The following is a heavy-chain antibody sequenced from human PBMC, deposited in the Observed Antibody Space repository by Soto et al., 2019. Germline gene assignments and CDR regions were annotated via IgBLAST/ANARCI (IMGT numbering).Heavy chain of an antibody. CDR2: IRSKGNNYAT. D-gene: IGHD3-3*01. CDR3: SRQASDFWSGKPQYYMDV. Sequence: PGGSLRLSCAASGFPFSGSAMHLVRPASGKGLEWVGRIRSKGNNYATAYGASLKGRFTISRDDSKNTAYLQMNSLNTEDTAVYYCSRQASDFWSGKPQYYMDVWGKGTTVTVSS. V-gene: IGHV3-73*01. J-gene: IGHJ6*03. CDR1: GFPFSGSA.